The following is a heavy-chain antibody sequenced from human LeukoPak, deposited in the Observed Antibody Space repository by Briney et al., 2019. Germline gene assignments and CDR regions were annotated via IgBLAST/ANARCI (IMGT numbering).Heavy chain of an antibody. CDR2: IYYSGST. CDR3: ARHGGYYYELKY. CDR1: GGSISSYY. Sequence: SETLSLTCTVSGGSISSYYWSWIRQPPGKGLEWIGYIYYSGSTTYNPSLKSRVTISVDTSKTQFSLKLSSVTAADTAVYYCARHGGYYYELKYWGQGTLVTVSS. V-gene: IGHV4-59*08. J-gene: IGHJ4*02. D-gene: IGHD3-22*01.